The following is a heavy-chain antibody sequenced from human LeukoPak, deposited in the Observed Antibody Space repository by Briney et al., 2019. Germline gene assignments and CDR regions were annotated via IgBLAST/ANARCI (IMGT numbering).Heavy chain of an antibody. Sequence: ASVKVSCKVSGYTFTNFYIHWVRQAPGQGLEWMGRINPNTGGTNFAQKFQDRVTVTRDTSISTAYLELSSLTSGDTAVYHCVTSFDYSDFYWGQGTLVTVS. D-gene: IGHD4-11*01. J-gene: IGHJ4*02. V-gene: IGHV1-2*06. CDR3: VTSFDYSDFY. CDR2: INPNTGGT. CDR1: GYTFTNFY.